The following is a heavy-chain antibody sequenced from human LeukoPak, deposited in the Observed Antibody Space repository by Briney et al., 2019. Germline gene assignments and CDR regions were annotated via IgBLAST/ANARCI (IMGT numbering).Heavy chain of an antibody. CDR2: ISYDGRNR. V-gene: IGHV3-30*03. Sequence: GGSLRLSCAASGFTFNNYGMHWVRQAPGKGLELVAIISYDGRNRYYADSVRGRFTISRNNSKKTLYLQMSSLGAEDTAVYFCARDRYYYGSESYHSSLGNYYYYGMDVWGKGTTVTVSS. CDR3: ARDRYYYGSESYHSSLGNYYYYGMDV. J-gene: IGHJ6*04. D-gene: IGHD3-10*01. CDR1: GFTFNNYG.